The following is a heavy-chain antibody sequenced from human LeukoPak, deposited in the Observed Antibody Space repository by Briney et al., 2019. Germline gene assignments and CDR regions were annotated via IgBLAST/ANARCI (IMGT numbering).Heavy chain of an antibody. J-gene: IGHJ4*02. V-gene: IGHV3-49*01. CDR3: SRGISSGWYPQPDY. CDR1: GFTFGDYA. CDR2: IRSKAYGGTT. D-gene: IGHD6-19*01. Sequence: GGSLRLSCTPSGFTFGDYAMSWFRQAPGKGLEWVGFIRSKAYGGTTEYAASVKGRFTISRDGSKSIAYLQMNSLKTEDTAVYYCSRGISSGWYPQPDYWGQGTLVTVSS.